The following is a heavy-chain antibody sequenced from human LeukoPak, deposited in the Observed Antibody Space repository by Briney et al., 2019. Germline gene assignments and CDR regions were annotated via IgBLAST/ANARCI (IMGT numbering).Heavy chain of an antibody. CDR2: ISSSGSTI. D-gene: IGHD6-13*01. CDR3: ARYSLQQLPPSYFDY. CDR1: GFTFSSYE. J-gene: IGHJ4*02. Sequence: GGSLRLSCAASGFTFSSYEMNWVRQAPGKGLEWVSYISSSGSTIYYADSVKGRFTISRDNAKNSLYLQINSLRAEDTAVYYCARYSLQQLPPSYFDYWGQGTLVTVSS. V-gene: IGHV3-48*03.